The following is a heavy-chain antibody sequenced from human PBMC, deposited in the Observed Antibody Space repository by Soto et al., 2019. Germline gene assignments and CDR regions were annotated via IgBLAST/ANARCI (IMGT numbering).Heavy chain of an antibody. CDR1: GFTFSSYG. CDR3: AKSITMIVVANFDY. J-gene: IGHJ4*02. CDR2: ISYDGSNK. V-gene: IGHV3-30*18. D-gene: IGHD3-22*01. Sequence: QVQLVESGGGVVQPGRSLILYCAASGFTFSSYGMHWVRQAPGKGLEWVAVISYDGSNKYYADSVKGRFTISRDNSKNTLYLQMNSLRAEDTAVYYCAKSITMIVVANFDYWGQGTLVTVSS.